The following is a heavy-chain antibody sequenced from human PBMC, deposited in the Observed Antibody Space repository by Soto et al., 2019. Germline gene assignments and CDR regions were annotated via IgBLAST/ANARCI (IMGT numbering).Heavy chain of an antibody. CDR3: ARVATVIADPYYFDY. D-gene: IGHD4-17*01. V-gene: IGHV4-30-4*01. CDR2: IYYSGST. J-gene: IGHJ4*02. Sequence: QVQLQESGPGLVKPSQTLSLTCTVSGGSISSGDYYWSWIRQPPGKGLEWVGYIYYSGSTYYNPSLQSRVTISVDTSKYQFSLKLSSVTAADTAVYYCARVATVIADPYYFDYWGQGTLVTVSS. CDR1: GGSISSGDYY.